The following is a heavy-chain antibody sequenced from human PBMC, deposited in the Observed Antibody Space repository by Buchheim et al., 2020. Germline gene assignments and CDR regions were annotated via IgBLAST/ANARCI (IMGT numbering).Heavy chain of an antibody. D-gene: IGHD2-2*01. CDR2: IKQDGSEK. CDR3: ARDIVVPAARSYGMDV. J-gene: IGHJ6*02. Sequence: EVQLVESGGGLVQPGGSLRLSCAASGFTFSSYGMSWVRQAPGKGLEWVANIKQDGSEKYYVDSVKGRFTISRDNAKNSLYLQMNSLRAEDTAVYYCARDIVVPAARSYGMDVWGQGTT. V-gene: IGHV3-7*01. CDR1: GFTFSSYG.